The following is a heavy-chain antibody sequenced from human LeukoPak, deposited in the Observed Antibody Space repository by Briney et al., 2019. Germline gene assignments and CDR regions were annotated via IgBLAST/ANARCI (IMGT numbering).Heavy chain of an antibody. Sequence: SETLSLTCTVSGGSISSYYWSWIRQPAGKGLEWFGRIYTSGSTNYNPSLKSRVTISVDTSKNQFSLKLSSVTAADTAVYYCARQPLRLPAGGYFDYWGQGTLVTVSS. D-gene: IGHD3-16*01. V-gene: IGHV4-4*07. CDR3: ARQPLRLPAGGYFDY. J-gene: IGHJ4*02. CDR2: IYTSGST. CDR1: GGSISSYY.